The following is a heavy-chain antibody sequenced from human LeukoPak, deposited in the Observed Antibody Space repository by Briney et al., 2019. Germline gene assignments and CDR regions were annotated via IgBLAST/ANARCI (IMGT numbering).Heavy chain of an antibody. CDR3: ARPDDSESFYRANHY. D-gene: IGHD3-10*01. Sequence: GGSLRLSCAASGFSFNTYPMHWVRQAPGKGLEWVAVISNDGNNKYYADSVKGRFTISRDNSNNTLSLQMNGLRVEDTTVYYCARPDDSESFYRANHYWGRGTLVTVS. V-gene: IGHV3-30*04. J-gene: IGHJ4*02. CDR2: ISNDGNNK. CDR1: GFSFNTYP.